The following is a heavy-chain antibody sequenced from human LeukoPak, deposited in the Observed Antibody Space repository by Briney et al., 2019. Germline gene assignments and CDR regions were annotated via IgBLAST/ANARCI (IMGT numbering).Heavy chain of an antibody. D-gene: IGHD4-17*01. CDR2: ISGSGGST. CDR1: GFTFSSYA. Sequence: PGGSLRLSCAASGFTFSSYAMSWVRQAPGKGLEWVSAISGSGGSTYYADSVKGRFTISRDNAKNSLYLQVNSLRAEDTAVYYCARDKYGDYGFDYWGQGTLVTASS. V-gene: IGHV3-23*01. CDR3: ARDKYGDYGFDY. J-gene: IGHJ4*02.